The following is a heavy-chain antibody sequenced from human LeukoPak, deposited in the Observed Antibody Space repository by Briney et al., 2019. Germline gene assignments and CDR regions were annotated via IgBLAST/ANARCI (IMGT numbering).Heavy chain of an antibody. CDR1: GFTFDDFT. CDR2: ISWDGGTT. V-gene: IGHV3-43*01. Sequence: GRSLRLSCAASGFTFDDFTMHWVRQRPGKGLEWVSQISWDGGTTYYADSVKGRFTISRDNSKNSLSLQMNSLTSEDTAMYYCTAGDGAFYYWGQGTRVTVSS. D-gene: IGHD3-10*01. CDR3: TAGDGAFYY. J-gene: IGHJ4*02.